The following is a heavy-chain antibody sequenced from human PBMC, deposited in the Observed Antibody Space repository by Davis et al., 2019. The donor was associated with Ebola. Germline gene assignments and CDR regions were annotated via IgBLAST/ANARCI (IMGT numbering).Heavy chain of an antibody. J-gene: IGHJ6*02. CDR3: ARAPYSSSSGMDV. V-gene: IGHV4-4*02. Sequence: MPSETLSLTCAVSGGSISTSNWWSWVRQPPGKGLEWIGEIYHSGSTNYSPSLKSRVTISADKSKNQFSLKLNSVTAADAAVYYCARAPYSSSSGMDVWGQGTTVTVSS. CDR1: GGSISTSNW. D-gene: IGHD6-13*01. CDR2: IYHSGST.